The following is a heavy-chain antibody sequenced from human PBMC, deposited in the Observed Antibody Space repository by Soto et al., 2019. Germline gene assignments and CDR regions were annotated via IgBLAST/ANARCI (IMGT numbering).Heavy chain of an antibody. V-gene: IGHV3-23*01. Sequence: EVQLLESGGGLVQPGGSLRLSCAASGFTFSSYAMSWVRQAPGKGLEWVSAISSSGSSTYYADSVKGRFTISRDNSKNTLNLKMNSLRAEDTAGDYCATDTSTGYGGLDYCAMDVWGQGTTVTVS. CDR2: ISSSGSST. J-gene: IGHJ6*02. D-gene: IGHD6-13*01. CDR3: ATDTSTGYGGLDYCAMDV. CDR1: GFTFSSYA.